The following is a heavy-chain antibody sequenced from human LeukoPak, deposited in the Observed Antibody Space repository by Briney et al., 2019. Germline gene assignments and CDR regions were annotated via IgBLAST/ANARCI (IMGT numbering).Heavy chain of an antibody. CDR1: GFTFSDYY. D-gene: IGHD6-13*01. CDR2: ISPSSSST. Sequence: GGSLRLSCAASGFTFSDYYMSWFRQAPGKGLEWVSNISPSSSSTTYAASVKGRFTISRDNAKNSLYLQMNSLRDVDTAVYYCARVGTIVAAGPPDYWGQGTLVTVSS. J-gene: IGHJ4*02. V-gene: IGHV3-11*05. CDR3: ARVGTIVAAGPPDY.